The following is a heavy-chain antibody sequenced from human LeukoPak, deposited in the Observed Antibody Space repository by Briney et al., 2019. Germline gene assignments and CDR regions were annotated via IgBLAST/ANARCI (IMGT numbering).Heavy chain of an antibody. CDR1: GGTFSSYA. J-gene: IGHJ5*02. D-gene: IGHD1-20*01. CDR3: AREGPTYNWKRDWFDP. CDR2: INPKSGAT. Sequence: GASVKVSCKASGGTFSSYAISWVRQAPGQGLEWMGWINPKSGATNYAQKFQGRITMTRDTSISTAYMELRRLRSDDTAVYYCAREGPTYNWKRDWFDPWGQGTLVTVSS. V-gene: IGHV1-2*02.